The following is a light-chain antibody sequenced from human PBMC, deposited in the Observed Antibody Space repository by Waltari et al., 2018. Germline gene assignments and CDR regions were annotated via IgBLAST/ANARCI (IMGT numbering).Light chain of an antibody. J-gene: IGLJ2*01. CDR1: SGDVRGSTF. Sequence: QSDLTQPRSVSGFPEQSVTISCTGASGDVRGSTFVSWYQQIPGNAPKLIIYDASKRPSGVPDRFSGSMSDNTASLTVSGLQAEDEADYFCCSYAANKVVFGGGTRLTVL. CDR2: DAS. V-gene: IGLV2-11*01. CDR3: CSYAANKVV.